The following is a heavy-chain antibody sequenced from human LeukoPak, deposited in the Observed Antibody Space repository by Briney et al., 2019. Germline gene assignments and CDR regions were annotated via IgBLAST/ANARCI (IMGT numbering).Heavy chain of an antibody. J-gene: IGHJ4*02. CDR1: GFTVSSSY. CDR2: IYSGGDT. D-gene: IGHD6-13*01. V-gene: IGHV3-66*02. Sequence: GGSLRLSCAASGFTVSSSYMSWVRQAPGKGLEWVSVIYSGGDTHYAGSVKGRFTISRDNSVNTLYLQMNSLRTEDTAVYYCARAFVTAADFFDTWGQGTLVTVSS. CDR3: ARAFVTAADFFDT.